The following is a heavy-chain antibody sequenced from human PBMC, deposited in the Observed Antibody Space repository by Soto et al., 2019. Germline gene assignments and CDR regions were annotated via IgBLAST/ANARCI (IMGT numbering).Heavy chain of an antibody. V-gene: IGHV3-74*01. J-gene: IGHJ4*02. Sequence: LRLSCAASGFTFSSYWMHWVRQAPGKGLVWVSRINSDGSSTSYADSVKGRFTISRDNAKNTLYLQMNSLRAEDTAVYYCAREGIAVAGLDYWGQGTLVTVSS. CDR3: AREGIAVAGLDY. CDR1: GFTFSSYW. CDR2: INSDGSST. D-gene: IGHD6-19*01.